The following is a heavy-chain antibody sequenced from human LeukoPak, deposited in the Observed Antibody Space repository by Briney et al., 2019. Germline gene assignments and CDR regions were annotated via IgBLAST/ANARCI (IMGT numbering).Heavy chain of an antibody. CDR3: AKDFSHYYGSGSYYN. CDR2: IRYDGSNK. Sequence: AGGSLRLSCAASGFTFSSYGMHWVRQAPGKGLEWVAFIRYDGSNKYYADSVKGRFTISRDNSKNTLYLQMNSLRAEDTAVYYCAKDFSHYYGSGSYYNWGQGTLVTVSS. CDR1: GFTFSSYG. D-gene: IGHD3-10*01. V-gene: IGHV3-30*02. J-gene: IGHJ4*02.